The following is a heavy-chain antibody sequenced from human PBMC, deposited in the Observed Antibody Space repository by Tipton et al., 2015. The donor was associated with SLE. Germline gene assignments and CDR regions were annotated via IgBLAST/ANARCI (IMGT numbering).Heavy chain of an antibody. CDR3: AREETSSGTDAFDI. Sequence: QLVQSGAEVKKPGASVKVSCKASGYTFTSYGISWVRQAPGQGLEWMGWISVYNGNTNYAQKLQGRITMTTDTSTSTAYMELRSLRSDDTAVYYCAREETSSGTDAFDIWGQGTMVTVSS. J-gene: IGHJ3*02. CDR2: ISVYNGNT. V-gene: IGHV1-18*01. D-gene: IGHD6-19*01. CDR1: GYTFTSYG.